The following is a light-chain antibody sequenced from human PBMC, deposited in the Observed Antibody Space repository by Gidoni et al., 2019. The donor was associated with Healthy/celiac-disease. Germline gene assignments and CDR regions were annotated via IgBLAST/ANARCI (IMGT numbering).Light chain of an antibody. CDR3: QQRNRYPRT. Sequence: DIQLTQSPSFLSASVGDRVTITCRASQGISRYVAWYQHKPGKAPKLLIYAASTLQSGVPSRFSGSGSGTEFTLTISSLQPEDFANYYCQQRNRYPRTFGQGTKVEIK. V-gene: IGKV1-9*01. CDR1: QGISRY. CDR2: AAS. J-gene: IGKJ1*01.